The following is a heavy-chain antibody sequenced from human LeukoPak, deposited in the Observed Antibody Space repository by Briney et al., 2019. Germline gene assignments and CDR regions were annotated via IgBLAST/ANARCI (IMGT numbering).Heavy chain of an antibody. V-gene: IGHV5-51*01. CDR1: GYSFTSYW. CDR2: IYPGDSDT. J-gene: IGHJ4*02. Sequence: GESLKISCKGSGYSFTSYWIGWVRQMPGKGLEWMGIIYPGDSDTIYSPSFQGQVTISANKFTSTADLQSISLEGSDTAMFFCGRPAGYYDSSGYYNVYYFDYWGQGTLVTVSS. D-gene: IGHD3-22*01. CDR3: GRPAGYYDSSGYYNVYYFDY.